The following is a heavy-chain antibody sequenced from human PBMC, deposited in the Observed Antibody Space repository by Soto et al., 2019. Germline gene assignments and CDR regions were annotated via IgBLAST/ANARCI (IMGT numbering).Heavy chain of an antibody. V-gene: IGHV3-7*01. J-gene: IGHJ4*02. Sequence: PGGSLRLSCTASGFTFSTYWMNWARQAPGKGLEWVAIIKQDGSVKHYVDFVKGRFTISRDNAKNSLYLQMNNLRAEDTAVYYCVRSNGWTPDFWGRGTLVTVSS. CDR2: IKQDGSVK. CDR1: GFTFSTYW. CDR3: VRSNGWTPDF. D-gene: IGHD6-19*01.